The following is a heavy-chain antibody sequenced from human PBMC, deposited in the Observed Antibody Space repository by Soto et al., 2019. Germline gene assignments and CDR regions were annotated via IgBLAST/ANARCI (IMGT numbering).Heavy chain of an antibody. CDR3: ARDVGD. Sequence: QLQLVQSGAEVKKPGSSVKVSCKASGGSFSTYTITWVRQAPGQGLEWMGRIIPILGIRDYAQKFQARVTITADNSTSTAYMELSSLTSEDTAVYYCARDVGDLGQGTLVTVSS. D-gene: IGHD1-26*01. CDR2: IIPILGIR. J-gene: IGHJ4*02. CDR1: GGSFSTYT. V-gene: IGHV1-69*08.